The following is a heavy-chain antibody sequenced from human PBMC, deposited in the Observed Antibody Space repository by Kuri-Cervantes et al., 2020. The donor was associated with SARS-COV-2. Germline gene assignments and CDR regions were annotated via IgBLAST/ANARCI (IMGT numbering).Heavy chain of an antibody. CDR3: LRHPSRSSRHYYYNYMDV. J-gene: IGHJ6*03. CDR2: IENNGSP. V-gene: IGHV4-39*01. D-gene: IGHD6-6*01. CDR1: GGSISSTNYY. Sequence: SETLSLTCTVSGGSISSTNYYWGWIRQPPGKGLEWIGTIENNGSPYYNPSLKSRVTMSVDTSKNQFSLKLSSVTAADTAVFYCLRHPSRSSRHYYYNYMDVWGKGTTVTVSS.